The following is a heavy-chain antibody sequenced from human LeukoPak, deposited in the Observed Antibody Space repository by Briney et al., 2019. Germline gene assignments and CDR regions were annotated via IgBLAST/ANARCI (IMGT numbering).Heavy chain of an antibody. CDR2: IIPIFGTA. Sequence: GASVKVSCKASGGTFSSYAISWVRQAPGQGLEWVGGIIPIFGTANYAQKFQGRVTITADESTSTAYMELSSLRSEDTAVYYCARGRSHMVRGRVFDYWGQGTLVTVSS. D-gene: IGHD3-10*01. J-gene: IGHJ4*02. CDR1: GGTFSSYA. V-gene: IGHV1-69*13. CDR3: ARGRSHMVRGRVFDY.